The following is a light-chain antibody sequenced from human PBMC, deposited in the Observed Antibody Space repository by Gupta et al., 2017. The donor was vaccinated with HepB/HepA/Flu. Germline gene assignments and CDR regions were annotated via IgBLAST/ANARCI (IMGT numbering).Light chain of an antibody. CDR3: QQYNSWPPMYT. CDR1: QSVSSN. V-gene: IGKV3-15*01. J-gene: IGKJ2*01. Sequence: EIVMTHSPATLSVSPGERATLTCRPSQSVSSNLAWYQQKPGQAPRLLIYGASARATGIAARFSGSGSGTEFTLTISSRQLEDFAVYSCQQYNSWPPMYTFGQGTKVEIK. CDR2: GAS.